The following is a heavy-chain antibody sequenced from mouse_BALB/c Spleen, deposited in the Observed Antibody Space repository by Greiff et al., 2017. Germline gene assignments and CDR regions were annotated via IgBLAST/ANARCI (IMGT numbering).Heavy chain of an antibody. J-gene: IGHJ2*01. CDR2: FETANGNT. CDR1: GFNIKDTY. V-gene: IGHV14-3*02. CDR3: ATTVDY. Sequence: VQLQQSGAELVEPGASVKLSCTASGFNIKDTYMYWVKQRPEQGLEWIGRFETANGNTKYDPKFQGKAPITADTSSNTAYLQLSSLTSEDTSVYYCATTVDYWGQGTTLTVSS. D-gene: IGHD1-1*01.